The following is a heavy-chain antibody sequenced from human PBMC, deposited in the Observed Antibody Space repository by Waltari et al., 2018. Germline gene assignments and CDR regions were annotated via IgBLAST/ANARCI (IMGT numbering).Heavy chain of an antibody. J-gene: IGHJ6*02. CDR2: IIPLFGTA. D-gene: IGHD1-7*01. CDR3: ARSVPPTGTTPYYYYGMDV. CDR1: GGTFSSYA. V-gene: IGHV1-69*05. Sequence: QVQLVQSGAEVKKPGSSVKVSCKASGGTFSSYAISWVRQAPGQGLEWMVGIIPLFGTANYAQKAQVMVTLTTDESTSTAYMGLRSLRSEDTAVYYCARSVPPTGTTPYYYYGMDVWGQGTTVTVSS.